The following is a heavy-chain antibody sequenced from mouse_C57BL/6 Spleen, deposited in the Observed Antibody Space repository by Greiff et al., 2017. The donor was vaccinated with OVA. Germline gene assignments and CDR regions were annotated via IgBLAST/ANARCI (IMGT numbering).Heavy chain of an antibody. J-gene: IGHJ2*01. D-gene: IGHD1-1*01. V-gene: IGHV1-55*01. CDR2: IYPGSGST. Sequence: QVQLKESGAELVKPGASVKMSCKASGYTFTSYWITWVKQRPGQGLEWIGDIYPGSGSTNYNEKFKSKATLTVDTSSSTAYMQLSSLTSEDAAVYYCASWGYYCGSPCCFDYWGQGTTLTVSS. CDR1: GYTFTSYW. CDR3: ASWGYYCGSPCCFDY.